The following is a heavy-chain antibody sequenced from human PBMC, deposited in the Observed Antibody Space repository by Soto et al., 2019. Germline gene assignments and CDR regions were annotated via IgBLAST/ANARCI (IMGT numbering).Heavy chain of an antibody. CDR1: GFSFSSYD. V-gene: IGHV3-23*01. CDR3: AKRQPCSGGHCYPLDY. J-gene: IGHJ4*02. Sequence: GGSLRLSCEGSGFSFSSYDMFWVRQAPGKGLEWVSATSSGGRLTFHADSVKGRFAISRDNSKSTLYLQMDGLRGEDTAVYFCAKRQPCSGGHCYPLDYWGQGPLVTVSS. CDR2: TSSGGRLT. D-gene: IGHD2-21*02.